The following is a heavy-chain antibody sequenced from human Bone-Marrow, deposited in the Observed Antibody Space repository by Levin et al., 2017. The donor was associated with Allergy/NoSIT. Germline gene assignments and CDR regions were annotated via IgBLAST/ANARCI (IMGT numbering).Heavy chain of an antibody. V-gene: IGHV1-18*01. CDR2: ISAYNGNT. Sequence: GASVKVSCKASGYTFTSYCISWVRQAPGQGLEWMGWISAYNGNTNYAQKLQGRVTMTTDTSTSTAYMELRSLRSDDTAVYYCAREFSAGTLTERFDYWGQGTLVTVSS. CDR1: GYTFTSYC. J-gene: IGHJ4*02. D-gene: IGHD6-19*01. CDR3: AREFSAGTLTERFDY.